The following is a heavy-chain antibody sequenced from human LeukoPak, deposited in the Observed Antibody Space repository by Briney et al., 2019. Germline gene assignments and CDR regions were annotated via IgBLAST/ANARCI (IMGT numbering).Heavy chain of an antibody. D-gene: IGHD6-19*01. Sequence: APVKVSCKASGYTFTSYDINWVRQATGQGLEWMGWMNPNSGNTGYAQKFQGRVTITRNTSISTAYMELSSLRSEDTAVYYCARIGARIAVAGSPGYYFDYWGQGTLVTVSS. CDR3: ARIGARIAVAGSPGYYFDY. CDR2: MNPNSGNT. V-gene: IGHV1-8*03. CDR1: GYTFTSYD. J-gene: IGHJ4*02.